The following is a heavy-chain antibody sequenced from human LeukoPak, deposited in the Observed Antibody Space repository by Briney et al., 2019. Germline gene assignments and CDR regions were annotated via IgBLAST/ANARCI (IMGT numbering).Heavy chain of an antibody. D-gene: IGHD6-13*01. J-gene: IGHJ4*02. Sequence: GGSLRLSCAASGFTFSSYDMYWVRQAPGKGLEWVSYISGSGSAIYHADSVKGRFTISRDYAKNSLFLQMNSLRAEDTAVYYCARGKIAAAYNDFWGQGTLVTVSS. CDR2: ISGSGSAI. V-gene: IGHV3-48*03. CDR1: GFTFSSYD. CDR3: ARGKIAAAYNDF.